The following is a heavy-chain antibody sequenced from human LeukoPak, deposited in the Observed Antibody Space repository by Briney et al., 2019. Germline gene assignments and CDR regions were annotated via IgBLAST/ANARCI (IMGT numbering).Heavy chain of an antibody. V-gene: IGHV4-59*01. CDR1: GGSISSYY. J-gene: IGHJ6*02. CDR2: IYYSGST. CDR3: ASGRYFDWLLYEHYYYGMDV. Sequence: PSETLSLTCTVSGGSISSYYWSWIRQPPGKGLEWIGYIYYSGSTNYNPSLKSRVTISVDTSKNQFSLKLSSVTAADTAVYYCASGRYFDWLLYEHYYYGMDVWGQGTTVTVSS. D-gene: IGHD3-9*01.